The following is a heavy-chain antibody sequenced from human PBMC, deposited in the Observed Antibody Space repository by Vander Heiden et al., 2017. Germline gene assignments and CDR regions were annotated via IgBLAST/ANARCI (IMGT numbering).Heavy chain of an antibody. D-gene: IGHD3-9*01. V-gene: IGHV1-69*01. J-gene: IGHJ6*02. CDR3: ARGSRAAGYQYGLDV. Sequence: QVQLVQSGAEVTKPGSSVKVSCKTSGGTFRSYDTSWVRQAPGQGLEWMGGIIPIFDTPNYAQEFQGRVTITADESTTTAYMEVSSLTSEDTAVYYCARGSRAAGYQYGLDVWGQGTTVTVSS. CDR2: IIPIFDTP. CDR1: GGTFRSYD.